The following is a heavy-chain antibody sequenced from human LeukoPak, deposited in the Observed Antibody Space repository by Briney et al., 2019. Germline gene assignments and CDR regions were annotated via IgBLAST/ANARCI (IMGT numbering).Heavy chain of an antibody. CDR3: ASRYCSGGSCHFDY. V-gene: IGHV3-11*01. Sequence: WGTLTLSCAASGFTISDYYLSWIRQAPGKGLEWVSYLSGSGNTIYYAASVKGRFTISRDNAKNSLYLQMNNLGAEDTAVYFCASRYCSGGSCHFDYWGQGTLVTVSS. CDR2: LSGSGNTI. CDR1: GFTISDYY. D-gene: IGHD2-15*01. J-gene: IGHJ4*02.